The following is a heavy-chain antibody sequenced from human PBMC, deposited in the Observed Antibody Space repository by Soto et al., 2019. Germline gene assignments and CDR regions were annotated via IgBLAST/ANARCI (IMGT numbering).Heavy chain of an antibody. CDR2: ISHDGSEK. V-gene: IGHV3-30-3*01. CDR1: RFTFSSYA. D-gene: IGHD6-13*01. CDR3: ARAAAYFYHYYYAMDV. J-gene: IGHJ6*02. Sequence: GGSLRLSCAASRFTFSSYAMDWVRQSPGKGLEWVAVISHDGSEKYYGDSVKGRFTISRDNPKNTVYLQMNSLRPEDTAVYYCARAAAYFYHYYYAMDVWGQGTAVTVSS.